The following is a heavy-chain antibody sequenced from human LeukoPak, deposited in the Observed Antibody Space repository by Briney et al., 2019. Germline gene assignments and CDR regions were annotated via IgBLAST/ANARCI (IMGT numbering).Heavy chain of an antibody. CDR1: GFTFDAYG. J-gene: IGHJ4*02. CDR3: ARVYMSKIPFS. CDR2: INWSGGST. V-gene: IGHV3-20*04. D-gene: IGHD3-10*01. Sequence: PGGSLRLSCAASGFTFDAYGMTWGRQAPGKGLEWGSGINWSGGSTVYADSVKGRFTISRDNAKNSLYLQMNSLRAEDTALYYCARVYMSKIPFSWGQGTLVTVSS.